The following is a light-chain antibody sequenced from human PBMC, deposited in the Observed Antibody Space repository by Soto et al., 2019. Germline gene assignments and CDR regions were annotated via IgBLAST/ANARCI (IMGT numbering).Light chain of an antibody. V-gene: IGKV1-5*01. CDR2: DAS. J-gene: IGKJ2*01. CDR3: QQYYSYT. Sequence: DIQMTQSPSTLSASVGDRVTITCRASQSISSWLAWYQQKPGKAPKLLIYDASSLESGVPSRFSGSGSGTEFTLTISSLQPDDFATYYCQQYYSYTFGQGTKLEI. CDR1: QSISSW.